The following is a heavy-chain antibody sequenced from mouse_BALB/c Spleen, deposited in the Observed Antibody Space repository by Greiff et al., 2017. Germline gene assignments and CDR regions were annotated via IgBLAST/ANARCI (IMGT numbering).Heavy chain of an antibody. CDR2: IYPGDGDT. J-gene: IGHJ2*01. Sequence: VKLMESGAELARPGASVKLSCKASGYTFTSYWMQWVKQRPGQGLEWIGAIYPGDGDTRYTQKFKGKATLTADKSSSTAYMQLSSLASEDSAVYYCARWGPYYYGSSSYWGQGTTLTVSS. D-gene: IGHD1-1*01. CDR3: ARWGPYYYGSSSY. V-gene: IGHV1-87*01. CDR1: GYTFTSYW.